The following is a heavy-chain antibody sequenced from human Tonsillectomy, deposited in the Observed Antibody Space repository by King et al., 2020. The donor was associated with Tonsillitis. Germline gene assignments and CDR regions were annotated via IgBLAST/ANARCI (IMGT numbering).Heavy chain of an antibody. Sequence: VQLVESGGGLVQPGGSLRLSCAASGFTFSGYNRNWVRQAPGKGLEWVSYISSSISILYYADSVKGRFTISRDNAKNSLYLQMNSLRAEDTAIYYCARLADSASPFDCWGQGTLVTVSS. V-gene: IGHV3-48*01. CDR3: ARLADSASPFDC. CDR1: GFTFSGYN. J-gene: IGHJ4*02. D-gene: IGHD6-25*01. CDR2: ISSSISIL.